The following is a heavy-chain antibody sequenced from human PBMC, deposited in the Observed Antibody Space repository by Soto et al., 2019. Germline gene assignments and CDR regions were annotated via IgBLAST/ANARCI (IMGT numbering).Heavy chain of an antibody. V-gene: IGHV3-33*08. CDR1: GFTFSSYG. Sequence: PGGSLRLSCAASGFTFSSYGMHWVRQAPGKGLEWVAVIWYDGSNKYYADSVKGRFTISRDNSKNTLYLQMNSLRAEDTAVYYCASPYYYDSSGYYYPPAFDIWGQGTMVTVSS. CDR2: IWYDGSNK. CDR3: ASPYYYDSSGYYYPPAFDI. D-gene: IGHD3-22*01. J-gene: IGHJ3*02.